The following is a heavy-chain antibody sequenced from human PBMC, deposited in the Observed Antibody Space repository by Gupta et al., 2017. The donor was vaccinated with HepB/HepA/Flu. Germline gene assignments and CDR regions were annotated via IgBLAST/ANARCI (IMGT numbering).Heavy chain of an antibody. CDR3: ARGDCSSTSCYTYYYYYMDV. Sequence: QVQLVQSGAEVKKPGSSVKVSCKASGSTFSSYAISWVRQAPGQGLEWMGGIIPIFGTANYAQKFQGRVTITADESTSTAYMELSSLRSEDTAVYYCARGDCSSTSCYTYYYYYMDVWGKGTTVTVS. J-gene: IGHJ6*03. D-gene: IGHD2-2*02. CDR2: IIPIFGTA. V-gene: IGHV1-69*01. CDR1: GSTFSSYA.